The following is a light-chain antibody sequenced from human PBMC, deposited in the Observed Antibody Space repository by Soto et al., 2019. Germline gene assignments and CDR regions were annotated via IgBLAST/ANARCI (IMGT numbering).Light chain of an antibody. Sequence: IVLTQSPGXXXFXXXXXXXXSXSASQSVSSSYLAWYQQKPGQAPRLLIYGASSRATGIPDRFSGSGSGTDFTLTISRLEPEDFAVYYCQQYGSSPWTFGQGTKVDIK. CDR3: QQYGSSPWT. CDR1: QSVSSSY. CDR2: GAS. J-gene: IGKJ1*01. V-gene: IGKV3-20*01.